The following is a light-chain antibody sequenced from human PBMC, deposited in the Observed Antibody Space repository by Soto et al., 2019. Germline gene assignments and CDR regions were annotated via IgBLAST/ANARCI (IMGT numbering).Light chain of an antibody. J-gene: IGKJ4*01. CDR3: QQRSNWPLT. Sequence: EIVLTQSPATLSLSPGERATLSCRASQSVSSYLAWYQQKPGQAPRLLIYDASNRATGIPARFSGSGSGTDFTLTISSLEPEDSAVYYCQQRSNWPLTFGGGIKVEIK. CDR1: QSVSSY. V-gene: IGKV3-11*01. CDR2: DAS.